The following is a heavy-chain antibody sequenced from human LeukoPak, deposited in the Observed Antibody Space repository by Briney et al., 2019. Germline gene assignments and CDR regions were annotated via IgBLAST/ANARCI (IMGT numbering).Heavy chain of an antibody. CDR1: GGTFSSYT. V-gene: IGHV1-69*02. D-gene: IGHD3-3*01. Sequence: ASVKVSCKASGGTFSSYTISWVRQAPGQGLEWMGRIIPILGIANYAQKFQGRVTITADKSTSTAYMGLSSLRSEDTAVYYCARYYDFWSGSPDNWFDPWGQGTLVTVSS. CDR3: ARYYDFWSGSPDNWFDP. J-gene: IGHJ5*02. CDR2: IIPILGIA.